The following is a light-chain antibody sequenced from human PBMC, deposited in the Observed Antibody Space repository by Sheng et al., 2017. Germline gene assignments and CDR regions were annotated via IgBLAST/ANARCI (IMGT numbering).Light chain of an antibody. Sequence: DIQMTQSPSTLSASVGDRVTITCRASQSISSWLAWYQQKSGKAPKLLIYKASTLQSGVPSRFSGSGSGTEFTLTISSLQPDDFATYYCQQYNTSPWGAFGQGTKVEIK. CDR3: QQYNTSPWGA. J-gene: IGKJ1*01. CDR2: KAS. V-gene: IGKV1-5*03. CDR1: QSISSW.